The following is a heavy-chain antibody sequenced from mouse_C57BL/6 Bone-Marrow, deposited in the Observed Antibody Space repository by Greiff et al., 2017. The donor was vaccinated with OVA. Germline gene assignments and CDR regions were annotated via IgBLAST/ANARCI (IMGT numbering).Heavy chain of an antibody. D-gene: IGHD1-1*01. CDR3: AIKGLVYYGSSYGFAY. Sequence: VQLQQSGAELVRPGTSVKVSCKASGYAFTNYLIEWVKQRPGQGLEWIGVINPGSGGTNYNEKFKGKATLTADKSSSTAYMQLSSLTSEDSAVYFCAIKGLVYYGSSYGFAYWGQGTLVTVSA. CDR1: GYAFTNYL. V-gene: IGHV1-54*01. J-gene: IGHJ3*01. CDR2: INPGSGGT.